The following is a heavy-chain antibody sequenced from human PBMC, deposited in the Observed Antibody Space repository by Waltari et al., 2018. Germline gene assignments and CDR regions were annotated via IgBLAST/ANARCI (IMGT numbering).Heavy chain of an antibody. CDR1: GDSIPSSYHY. CDR3: VKVHSSGWF. V-gene: IGHV4-30-4*01. CDR2: ILHSGST. D-gene: IGHD6-19*01. Sequence: QVQLQESCPGLVTPSQTLSPTFTASGDSIPSSYHYWSWFRQPPGKGLGWVGYILHSGSTSYNPSLRSRVAISRDTSKNQFSLKLSSVTAADTAVYYCVKVHSSGWFWGQGTLVTVSS. J-gene: IGHJ4*02.